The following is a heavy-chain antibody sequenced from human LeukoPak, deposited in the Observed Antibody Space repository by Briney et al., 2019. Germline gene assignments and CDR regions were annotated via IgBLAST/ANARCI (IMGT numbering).Heavy chain of an antibody. CDR3: AREIIRFASPHWFDP. CDR1: GGSISSSSYY. D-gene: IGHD2-21*01. J-gene: IGHJ5*02. V-gene: IGHV4-39*07. Sequence: SETLSLTCTVSGGSISSSSYYWGWIRQPPGKGLEWIGSIYYSGSTYYNPSLKSRVTISVDTSKNQFSLKLSSVTAADMAVYYCAREIIRFASPHWFDPWGQGTLVTVSS. CDR2: IYYSGST.